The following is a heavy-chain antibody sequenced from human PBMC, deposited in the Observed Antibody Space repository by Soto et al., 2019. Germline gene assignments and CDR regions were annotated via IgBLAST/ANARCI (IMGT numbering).Heavy chain of an antibody. J-gene: IGHJ4*02. Sequence: EVQLVESGGSLIQRGGSLRLSCAASGEFTVSTSFMGWVRQAPGKGLEWVSTFCSDGTTYYADPVTGRFTISRDNSKSTLYLQMNNLEVEDTAVYYCVMDTHSPARFDHWGQGTLVTVSS. D-gene: IGHD5-18*01. CDR2: FCSDGTT. CDR3: VMDTHSPARFDH. CDR1: GEFTVSTSF. V-gene: IGHV3-53*01.